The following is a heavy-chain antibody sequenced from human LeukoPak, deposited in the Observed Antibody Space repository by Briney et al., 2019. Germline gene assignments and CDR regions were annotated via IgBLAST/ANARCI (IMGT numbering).Heavy chain of an antibody. CDR2: VRFDGSKE. CDR3: ARGGDSGGYYFDY. D-gene: IGHD2-15*01. V-gene: IGHV3-30*02. Sequence: PGGSLRLSCAASGFTFRSYGMHWVRQAPGKGLEWLAFVRFDGSKEQYVESVKGRCTISRDNSKNTLFLHMKSLKVEDTAVYYCARGGDSGGYYFDYWGQGTLVTVSS. CDR1: GFTFRSYG. J-gene: IGHJ4*02.